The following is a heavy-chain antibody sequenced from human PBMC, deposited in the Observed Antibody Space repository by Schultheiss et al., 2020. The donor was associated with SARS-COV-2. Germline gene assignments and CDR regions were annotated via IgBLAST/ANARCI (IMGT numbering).Heavy chain of an antibody. CDR2: IYTSGST. J-gene: IGHJ6*02. V-gene: IGHV4-4*07. CDR1: GGSIRSYY. CDR3: ARDSGYGDYYYHGMDV. D-gene: IGHD4-17*01. Sequence: SQTLSLTCTVSGGSIRSYYWSWIRQPAGKGLEWIGRIYTSGSTNYNPSLKSRVTMSVDTSKNQFSLKLSSVTAADTAVYYCARDSGYGDYYYHGMDVWGQGTTVTVSS.